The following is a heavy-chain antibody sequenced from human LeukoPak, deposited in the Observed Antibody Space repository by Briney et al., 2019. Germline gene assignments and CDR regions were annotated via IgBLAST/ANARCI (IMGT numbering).Heavy chain of an antibody. Sequence: SETLSLTCTVSGGSISSYYWSWIRQPPGKGLEWIGYIYYSGSTNYNPSLKSRVTISVDTSKNQFSLKLSSVTAADMAVYYCARGSIRITMIVVVTKLYYFDYWGQGTLVTVSS. V-gene: IGHV4-59*12. CDR2: IYYSGST. CDR1: GGSISSYY. J-gene: IGHJ4*02. CDR3: ARGSIRITMIVVVTKLYYFDY. D-gene: IGHD3-22*01.